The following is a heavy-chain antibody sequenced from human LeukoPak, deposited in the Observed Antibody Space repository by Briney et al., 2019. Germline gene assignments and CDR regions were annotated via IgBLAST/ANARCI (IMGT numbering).Heavy chain of an antibody. CDR3: AREWGPARPPTPDLDY. J-gene: IGHJ4*02. D-gene: IGHD6-6*01. CDR2: IYYSGST. V-gene: IGHV4-39*07. CDR1: GGSISSSSYY. Sequence: SETLSLTCTVSGGSISSSSYYWGWIRQPPGKGLEWIGSIYYSGSTYYNPSLKSRVTISVDTSKNQFSLKLSSVTAADTAVYYCAREWGPARPPTPDLDYWGQGTLVTVSS.